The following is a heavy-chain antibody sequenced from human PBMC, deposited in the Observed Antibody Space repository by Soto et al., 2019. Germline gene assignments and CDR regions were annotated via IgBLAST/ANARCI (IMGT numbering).Heavy chain of an antibody. CDR3: ARTRDDY. D-gene: IGHD2-2*01. V-gene: IGHV3-7*01. J-gene: IGHJ4*02. CDR2: INQDGSQR. Sequence: EVQLVDSGGGLVQPGGSLRLSCAASGFTFTGFWMAWVRQAPGKGLEWVANINQDGSQRYYMDSVKGRFTISRDNAEKSLYLQMNSLRAEDTAVYYCARTRDDYWGQGTLVNVSS. CDR1: GFTFTGFW.